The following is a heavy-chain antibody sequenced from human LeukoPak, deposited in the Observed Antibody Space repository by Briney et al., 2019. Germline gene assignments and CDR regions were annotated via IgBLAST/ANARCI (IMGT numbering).Heavy chain of an antibody. D-gene: IGHD2-2*01. V-gene: IGHV4-59*01. CDR1: GGSISSYY. CDR2: IYYSGST. Sequence: SGALSLTCTVSGGSISSYYWSWIRQPPGKGLEWIGYIYYSGSTNYNPSLKSRVTISVDTSKNQFSLKLSSVTAADTAVYYCARDRCSSTSCRSYVFDYWGQGTLVTVSS. J-gene: IGHJ4*02. CDR3: ARDRCSSTSCRSYVFDY.